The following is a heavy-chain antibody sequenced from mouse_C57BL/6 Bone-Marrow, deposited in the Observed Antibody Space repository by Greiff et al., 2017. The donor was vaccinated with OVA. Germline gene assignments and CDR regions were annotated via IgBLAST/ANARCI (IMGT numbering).Heavy chain of an antibody. J-gene: IGHJ1*03. CDR3: ARWWDTGYFDV. V-gene: IGHV1-50*01. D-gene: IGHD1-1*02. CDR2: IDPSDSYT. Sequence: QVQLQQPGAELVKPGASVKLSCKASGYTFTSYWMQWVKQRPGQGLEWIGEIDPSDSYTNYNQNFKGTATLTVDTSSSTAYMQLSSLTSEDSAVYYCARWWDTGYFDVWGTGTTVTVSS. CDR1: GYTFTSYW.